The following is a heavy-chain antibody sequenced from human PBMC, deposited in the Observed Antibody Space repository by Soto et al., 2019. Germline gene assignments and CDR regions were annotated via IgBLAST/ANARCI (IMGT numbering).Heavy chain of an antibody. CDR2: IYWADDK. V-gene: IGHV2-5*02. CDR1: GFSLTTSGVG. CDR3: AHRVLRTVFGLVTTTAIYFDF. D-gene: IGHD3-3*01. J-gene: IGHJ4*02. Sequence: QITLNESGPTVVRPTETLTLTCRFSGFSLTTSGVGVGWIRQSPGKAPEWLALIYWADDKRYSASLKSRLTITKDTSKNQVVLPVSDLDPTDTATYYCAHRVLRTVFGLVTTTAIYFDFWGQGTPVAVSS.